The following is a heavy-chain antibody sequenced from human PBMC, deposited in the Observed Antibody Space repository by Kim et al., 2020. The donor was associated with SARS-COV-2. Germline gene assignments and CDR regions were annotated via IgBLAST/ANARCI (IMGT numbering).Heavy chain of an antibody. CDR3: AKDRAKLRFLYYYDGRDV. J-gene: IGHJ6*02. Sequence: AHSVKGRFSISRENAKNTLYLQMNGLRAEDTAVYYCAKDRAKLRFLYYYDGRDVGGQGTTVTVSS. V-gene: IGHV3-23*01. D-gene: IGHD3-3*01.